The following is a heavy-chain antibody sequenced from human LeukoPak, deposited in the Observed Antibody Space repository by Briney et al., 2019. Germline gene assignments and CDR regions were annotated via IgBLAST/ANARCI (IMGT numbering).Heavy chain of an antibody. D-gene: IGHD4-17*01. J-gene: IGHJ4*02. CDR3: AKGGAMTTVRQWDFDY. Sequence: GGSLRLSCAASGFTFSSYGMHWVRQAPGKGLEWVAFIRYDGSKKYYADSVKGRFTISRDNSKNTLYLQMNSLRAEDTAVYYCAKGGAMTTVRQWDFDYWGQGTLVTVSS. V-gene: IGHV3-30*02. CDR2: IRYDGSKK. CDR1: GFTFSSYG.